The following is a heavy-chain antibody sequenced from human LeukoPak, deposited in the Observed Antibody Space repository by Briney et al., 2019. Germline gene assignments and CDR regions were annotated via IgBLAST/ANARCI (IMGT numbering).Heavy chain of an antibody. Sequence: GGSLRLSCTASGFTFSNYAMSWVRQAPGKGLEWVSSIGGSGDSTYYADSVKGRFTVSRDNSKNTLYLQMNSLRAEDTAVYYCARDPQVYYYGSGSPEYFQHWGQGTLVTVSS. J-gene: IGHJ1*01. CDR3: ARDPQVYYYGSGSPEYFQH. CDR1: GFTFSNYA. CDR2: IGGSGDST. D-gene: IGHD3-10*01. V-gene: IGHV3-23*01.